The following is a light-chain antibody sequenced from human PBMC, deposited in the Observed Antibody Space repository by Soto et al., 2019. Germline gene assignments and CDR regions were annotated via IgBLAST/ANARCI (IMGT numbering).Light chain of an antibody. CDR1: SSNIGAEYD. V-gene: IGLV1-40*01. J-gene: IGLJ3*02. CDR3: QSYDTSLSVVV. Sequence: QSVLTQPRSVSGAPGQRVTISCTGSSSNIGAEYDVHWYQQLPGTAPKLLIYGYYNRPSGVPDRFSGSKSGTSASLAITGLQAEDEADYYCQSYDTSLSVVVFGGGTKVTVL. CDR2: GYY.